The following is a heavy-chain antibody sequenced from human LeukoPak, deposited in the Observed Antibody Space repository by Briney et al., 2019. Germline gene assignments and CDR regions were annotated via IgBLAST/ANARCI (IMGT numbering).Heavy chain of an antibody. CDR2: IWYDGSNK. CDR1: GFTFSSYG. D-gene: IGHD6-13*01. V-gene: IGHV3-33*06. J-gene: IGHJ4*02. Sequence: GGSLRLSCVASGFTFSSYGMHWVRQAAGKGQEWVAVIWYDGSNKYYADSVKGRFPISRDNSKNTLYLQMNSLRAEDTAVYYCAKVLWIAAAEPFDFGGRGTVVSVSS. CDR3: AKVLWIAAAEPFDF.